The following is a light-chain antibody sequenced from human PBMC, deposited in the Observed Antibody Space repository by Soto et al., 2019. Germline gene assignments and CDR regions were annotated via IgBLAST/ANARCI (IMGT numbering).Light chain of an antibody. CDR1: RGVGHD. CDR2: HAS. CDR3: LQDYDNPLT. V-gene: IGKV1-6*01. J-gene: IGKJ4*01. Sequence: AIQMTQSPSSLSASVGDTVTITCRASRGVGHDLGWYQQKPGKAPKLLIYHASTLQSGVPSRFSGSGSGTDFTLTISSLQAEDFAPYYCLQDYDNPLTFGGGTKVEIK.